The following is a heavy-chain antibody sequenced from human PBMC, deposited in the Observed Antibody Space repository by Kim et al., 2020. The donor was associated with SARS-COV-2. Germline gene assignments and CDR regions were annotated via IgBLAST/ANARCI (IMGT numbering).Heavy chain of an antibody. CDR2: ISYDGSNK. D-gene: IGHD1-26*01. CDR1: GFTFSSYG. Sequence: GGSLRLSCAASGFTFSSYGMHWVRQAPGKGLEWVAVISYDGSNKYYADSVKGRFTISRDNSKNTLYLQMNSLRAEDTAVYYCAKDIVGAAAEGGAFDIWGQGTMVTVSS. CDR3: AKDIVGAAAEGGAFDI. V-gene: IGHV3-30*18. J-gene: IGHJ3*02.